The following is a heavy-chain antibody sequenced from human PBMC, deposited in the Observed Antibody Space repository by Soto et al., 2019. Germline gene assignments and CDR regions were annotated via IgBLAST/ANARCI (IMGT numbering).Heavy chain of an antibody. CDR3: ANDIVVVPAAMPDWFDP. D-gene: IGHD2-2*01. CDR1: GFTFSSYA. J-gene: IGHJ5*02. Sequence: PGGSLRLSCAASGFTFSSYAMSWVRQAPGKGLEWVSAISGSGGSTYYADSVKGRFTISRDNSKNTLYLQMNSLRAEDTAVYYCANDIVVVPAAMPDWFDPWGQGTLVTVSS. CDR2: ISGSGGST. V-gene: IGHV3-23*01.